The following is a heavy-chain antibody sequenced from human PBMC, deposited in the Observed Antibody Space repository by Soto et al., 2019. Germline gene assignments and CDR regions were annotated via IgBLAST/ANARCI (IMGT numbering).Heavy chain of an antibody. CDR2: IYHSGST. CDR3: ASDPGGFGVVTGFDY. V-gene: IGHV4-38-2*01. D-gene: IGHD3-3*01. CDR1: GYSISSGYY. J-gene: IGHJ4*02. Sequence: DTLSLTCAVSGYSISSGYYWGWIRQPPGKGLEWIGSIYHSGSTYYNPSLKSRVTISVDTSKNQFSLKLSSVTAADTAVYYCASDPGGFGVVTGFDYWGQGTLVTV.